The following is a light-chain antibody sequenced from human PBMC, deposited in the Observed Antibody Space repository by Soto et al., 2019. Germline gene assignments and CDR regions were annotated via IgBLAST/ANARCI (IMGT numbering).Light chain of an antibody. J-gene: IGLJ1*01. CDR2: DVN. Sequence: QSVLTQPRSVSGSPGQSVTISCTRTSSDVDNYNNVSWYQQHPGKAPKLLIYDVNKRPSGVPYRFSGSKSGNTASLTISGLQACDEADYFCCSYAGTYTRVFGTGTKLTVL. CDR3: CSYAGTYTRV. CDR1: SSDVDNYNN. V-gene: IGLV2-11*01.